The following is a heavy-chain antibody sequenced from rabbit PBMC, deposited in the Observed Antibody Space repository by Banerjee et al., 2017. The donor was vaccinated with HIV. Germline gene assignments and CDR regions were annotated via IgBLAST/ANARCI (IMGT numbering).Heavy chain of an antibody. Sequence: QSLEESGGDLVKPGASLTLTCTASGFSFSSSYYMCWVRQAPGKGLEWIACIYAGSSGSTYYASWAKGRFTISKTSSTTVTLQMTSLTAADTATYFCARDASGGYWFFDLWGPGTLVTVS. V-gene: IGHV1S40*01. J-gene: IGHJ4*01. CDR2: IYAGSSGST. D-gene: IGHD1-1*01. CDR3: ARDASGGYWFFDL. CDR1: GFSFSSSYY.